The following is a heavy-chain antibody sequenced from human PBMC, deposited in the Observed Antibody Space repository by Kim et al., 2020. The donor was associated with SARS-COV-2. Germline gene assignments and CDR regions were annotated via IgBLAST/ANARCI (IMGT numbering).Heavy chain of an antibody. J-gene: IGHJ4*02. V-gene: IGHV3-30*18. CDR3: AKGTGAAAGDNLFDF. D-gene: IGHD6-13*01. CDR2: ISYDGSNK. Sequence: WGSLRLSCAASGFTFGYFGMHWVRQAPGKGLEWVAIISYDGSNKYYADSVKGRFTISRDDSKNTLYLQMHSLRAEDTAVYYCAKGTGAAAGDNLFDFWGQGTLVTVSS. CDR1: GFTFGYFG.